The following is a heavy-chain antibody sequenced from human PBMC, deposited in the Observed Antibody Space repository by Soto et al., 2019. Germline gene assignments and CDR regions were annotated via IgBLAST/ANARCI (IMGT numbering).Heavy chain of an antibody. D-gene: IGHD3-16*02. CDR1: GFTFSSYG. Sequence: PGGSLRLSCAASGFTFSSYGMHWVRQAPGKGLEWVAVISYDGSNKYYADSVKGRFTISRDNSKNTLYLQMNSLRAEDTAVYHCAKDHRHDYVWGSYHDAWGQGTLVTVSS. CDR3: AKDHRHDYVWGSYHDA. J-gene: IGHJ5*02. CDR2: ISYDGSNK. V-gene: IGHV3-30*18.